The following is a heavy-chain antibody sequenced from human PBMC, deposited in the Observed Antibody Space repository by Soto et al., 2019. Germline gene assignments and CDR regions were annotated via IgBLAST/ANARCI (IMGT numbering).Heavy chain of an antibody. Sequence: GASVKVSCTASGYTFTSYAMHWVRQAPGQRLEWMGWINAGNGNTKYSQKFQGRVTITRDTSASTAYMELSSLRSEDTAVYYCARDAPNYYDSSGYYHYWGQGTLVTVSS. CDR2: INAGNGNT. D-gene: IGHD3-22*01. CDR3: ARDAPNYYDSSGYYHY. J-gene: IGHJ4*02. CDR1: GYTFTSYA. V-gene: IGHV1-3*01.